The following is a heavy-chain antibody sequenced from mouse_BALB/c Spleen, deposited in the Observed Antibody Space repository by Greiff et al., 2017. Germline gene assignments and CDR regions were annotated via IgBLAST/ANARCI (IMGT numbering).Heavy chain of an antibody. V-gene: IGHV1-20*02. D-gene: IGHD2-1*01. CDR1: GYSFTGYF. J-gene: IGHJ4*01. CDR3: AYFGNYDYYAMDY. CDR2: INPYNGDT. Sequence: VQLQQSGPELVKPGASVKISCKASGYSFTGYFMNWVMQSHGKSLEWIGRINPYNGDTFYNQKFKGKATLTVDKSSSTAHMELRSLASEDSAVYYCAYFGNYDYYAMDYWGQGTSVTVSS.